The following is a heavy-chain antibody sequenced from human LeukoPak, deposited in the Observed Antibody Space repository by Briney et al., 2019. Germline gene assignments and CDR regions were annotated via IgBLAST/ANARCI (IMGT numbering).Heavy chain of an antibody. D-gene: IGHD2-15*01. J-gene: IGHJ4*02. Sequence: SQTLSLTCTVSGVSISSGDYYWSWIRQPPGKGLEWIGYIYYSGSTYYNPSLKSRVTISVDTSKNQFSLKLSSVTAADTAVYYCARSDEGYCSGGSCYGNYFDYWGQGTLVTVSS. CDR1: GVSISSGDYY. CDR2: IYYSGST. V-gene: IGHV4-30-4*01. CDR3: ARSDEGYCSGGSCYGNYFDY.